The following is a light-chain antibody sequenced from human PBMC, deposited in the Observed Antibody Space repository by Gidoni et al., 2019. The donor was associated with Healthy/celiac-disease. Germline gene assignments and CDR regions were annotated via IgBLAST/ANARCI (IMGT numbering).Light chain of an antibody. CDR2: DAS. Sequence: EIVLPQSPATLSLSPGERATLSCRASQSVSSYLAWCQQKPGQAPRLLIYDASNRATGIPARFSGSGSGTDFTLTISSLEPEDFAVYYCQQRSNWPPLTFGGGTKVEIK. J-gene: IGKJ4*01. CDR3: QQRSNWPPLT. V-gene: IGKV3-11*01. CDR1: QSVSSY.